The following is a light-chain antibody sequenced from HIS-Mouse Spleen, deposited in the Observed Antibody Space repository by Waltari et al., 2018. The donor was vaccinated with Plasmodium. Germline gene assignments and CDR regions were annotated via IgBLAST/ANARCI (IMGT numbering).Light chain of an antibody. J-gene: IGKJ3*01. CDR2: GAS. V-gene: IGKV3-15*01. CDR3: QQYNNWSFT. CDR1: QSVSSN. Sequence: EIVMTQSPATLSVSPGERATLSCRASQSVSSNVAWYQQKPVQSPRLLIYGASTRATGIPARFRCSGSGTEFTLTISSLQSEDFAVYYCQQYNNWSFTFGPGTKVDIK.